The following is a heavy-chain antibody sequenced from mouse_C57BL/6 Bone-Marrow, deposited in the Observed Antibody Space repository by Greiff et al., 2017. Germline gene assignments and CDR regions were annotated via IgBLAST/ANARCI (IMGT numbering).Heavy chain of an antibody. V-gene: IGHV3-8*01. CDR3: AGNRLTAFDY. CDR1: GYSITSDY. Sequence: DVMLVESGPGLAKPSPTLSLTCSVTGYSITSDYWNWIRKFPGNKLEYMGFISYSGSTYYNPSLKSRISIHRDTSKNQYYLQLHAVTTEEAATYYSAGNRLTAFDYWGQGTTLTVSS. J-gene: IGHJ2*01. D-gene: IGHD4-1*01. CDR2: ISYSGST.